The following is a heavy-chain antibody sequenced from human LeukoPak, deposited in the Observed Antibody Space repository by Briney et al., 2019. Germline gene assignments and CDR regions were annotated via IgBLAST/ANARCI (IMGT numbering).Heavy chain of an antibody. V-gene: IGHV3-23*01. D-gene: IGHD1-26*01. J-gene: IGHJ4*02. Sequence: GGSLRLSCAASGFTFNSYAMSWVRHAPEKGLEWVATISGSGGGTYYADSVKGWFTISRDDSKNTLYLQMNSLRAEDTAVYYCAKDLGRYRNNYFDYWGQGTLVTVSS. CDR1: GFTFNSYA. CDR3: AKDLGRYRNNYFDY. CDR2: ISGSGGGT.